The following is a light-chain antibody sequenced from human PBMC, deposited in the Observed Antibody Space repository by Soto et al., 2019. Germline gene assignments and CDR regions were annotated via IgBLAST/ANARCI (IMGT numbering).Light chain of an antibody. CDR3: QKYDTAPLT. CDR2: GAS. Sequence: DIQVTQSPSSLSASLGDRVSITCRASRDISNYLAWYQQKPGQVPRLLISGASTLHSGVPSRFSGSGSGTDFTHTITSLQPEDIATYFCQKYDTAPLTFGGGTKVEI. J-gene: IGKJ4*01. CDR1: RDISNY. V-gene: IGKV1-27*01.